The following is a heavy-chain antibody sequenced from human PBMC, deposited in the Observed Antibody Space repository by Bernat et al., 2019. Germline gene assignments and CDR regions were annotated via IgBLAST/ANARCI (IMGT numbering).Heavy chain of an antibody. CDR1: GFSFSSFP. J-gene: IGHJ4*02. CDR3: AKMYSRGWTSFDS. D-gene: IGHD6-19*01. CDR2: ISCDGINK. Sequence: QVQLVESGGGVVQPGRSLRLSCAASGFSFSSFPMHWVRQAPGKGLEWVAVISCDGINKYYADSVKGRFTMSRDNSKNTLYLEVNSLRAEDTAVYYCAKMYSRGWTSFDSWGQGTLVTVSS. V-gene: IGHV3-30-3*01.